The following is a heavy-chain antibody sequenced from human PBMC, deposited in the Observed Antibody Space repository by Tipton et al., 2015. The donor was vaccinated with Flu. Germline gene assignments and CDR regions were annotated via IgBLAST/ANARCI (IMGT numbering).Heavy chain of an antibody. CDR3: ARDLYDYYDSSGEEYGYYYMDV. V-gene: IGHV1-18*04. CDR2: ISAYNGNT. D-gene: IGHD3-22*01. Sequence: QLVQSGAEVKKPGASVKVSCKASGYTFTSYGISWVRQAPGQGLEWMGWISAYNGNTNYAQKLQGRVTMTTDTSTSTAYMELRSLRSDDTAVYYCARDLYDYYDSSGEEYGYYYMDVWGKGTTVTVSS. J-gene: IGHJ6*03. CDR1: GYTFTSYG.